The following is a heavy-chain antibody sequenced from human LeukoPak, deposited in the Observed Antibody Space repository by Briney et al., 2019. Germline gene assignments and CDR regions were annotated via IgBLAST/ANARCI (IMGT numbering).Heavy chain of an antibody. CDR3: ARAGGVKTAALDLDY. J-gene: IGHJ4*02. CDR1: GGSFSGYY. CDR2: INHSGST. D-gene: IGHD6-25*01. Sequence: SETLSLTCAVYGGSFSGYYWSWIRQPPGKGLEWIGEINHSGSTNHNPSLKSRVTISRDTSKNQFSLKLTSVTTADTAVYYCARAGGVKTAALDLDYWGQGTLVTVSS. V-gene: IGHV4-34*01.